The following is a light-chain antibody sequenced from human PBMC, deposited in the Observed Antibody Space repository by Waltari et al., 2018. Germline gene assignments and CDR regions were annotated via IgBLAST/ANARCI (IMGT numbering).Light chain of an antibody. V-gene: IGLV2-14*03. Sequence: QSALTQPASVSGSPGQSITLPCTGTSSAIVSYNFVPRYQHHPGKAPKLMIFGVNNRPSGVSDRFSGSKSGNTASLTISGLQAEDEADYYCSSYTTTSTLLVVFGGGTKLTVL. CDR2: GVN. CDR3: SSYTTTSTLLVV. CDR1: SSAIVSYNF. J-gene: IGLJ2*01.